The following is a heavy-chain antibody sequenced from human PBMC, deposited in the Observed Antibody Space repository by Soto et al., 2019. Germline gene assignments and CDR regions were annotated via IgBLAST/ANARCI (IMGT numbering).Heavy chain of an antibody. CDR3: ARVDCSSTSCPSDY. CDR2: IIPIRGIS. J-gene: IGHJ4*02. Sequence: GASVKVSCKASGGTFSSYTISWVRQAPGQGLEWMVWIIPIRGISNYAQKFQGRVTMTRNTSISTAYMELSSLRSEDTAVYYCARVDCSSTSCPSDYWGQGTLVTVSS. CDR1: GGTFSSYT. V-gene: IGHV1-69*10. D-gene: IGHD2-2*01.